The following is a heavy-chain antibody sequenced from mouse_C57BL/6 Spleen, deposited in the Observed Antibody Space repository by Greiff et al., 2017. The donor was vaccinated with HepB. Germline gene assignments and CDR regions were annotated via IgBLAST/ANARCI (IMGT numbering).Heavy chain of an antibody. Sequence: EVNVVESGGGLVKPGGSLKLSCAASGFTFTDYGMHWVRQAPEKGLEWVAYISSGSSTIYYADTVKCRFTISRDNAKNTLFLQMTSLRSEDTAMYYSARGEGYDLCFDYWGQGTTLTVAS. CDR1: GFTFTDYG. CDR2: ISSGSSTI. D-gene: IGHD2-2*01. J-gene: IGHJ2*01. CDR3: ARGEGYDLCFDY. V-gene: IGHV5-17*01.